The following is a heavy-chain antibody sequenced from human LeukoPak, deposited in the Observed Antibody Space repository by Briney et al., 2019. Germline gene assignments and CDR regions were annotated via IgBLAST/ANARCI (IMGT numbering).Heavy chain of an antibody. CDR2: IRYDGSNK. Sequence: GGSLRLSRAASGFTFSSYGMHWVRQAPGKGLEWVAFIRYDGSNKYYADSVKGRFTISRDNSKNTLYLQMNSLRAEDTAVYYCARSGYSYGSYYFDYWGQGTLVTVSS. CDR1: GFTFSSYG. CDR3: ARSGYSYGSYYFDY. V-gene: IGHV3-30*02. J-gene: IGHJ4*02. D-gene: IGHD5-18*01.